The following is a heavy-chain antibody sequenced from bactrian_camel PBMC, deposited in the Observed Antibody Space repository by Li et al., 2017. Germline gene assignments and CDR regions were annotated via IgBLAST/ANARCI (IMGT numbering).Heavy chain of an antibody. CDR1: ADALMY. CDR2: ITTGGSST. CDR3: AADDAGSSDSDYCPRILLMNYRYDY. D-gene: IGHD4*01. V-gene: IGHV3S53*01. Sequence: HVQLVESGGGSAQVGGSLRLSCSASADALMYMAWFRQAPGQKREAVAAITTGGSSTMYHDSVKGRFTISQDSASNTVYLQMNGLKAEDSAMYLCAADDAGSSDSDYCPRILLMNYRYDYTGQGTQVTVSS. J-gene: IGHJ4*01.